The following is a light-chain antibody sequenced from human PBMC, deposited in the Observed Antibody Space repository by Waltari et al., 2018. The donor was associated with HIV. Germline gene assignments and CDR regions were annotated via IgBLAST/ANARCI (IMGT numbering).Light chain of an antibody. J-gene: IGKJ1*01. Sequence: DIQMTQSPPSLSASVGDRVTITCRASHDISNYLAWYQLRPGQVPKLLIYSASTLQSGVPSRFSGSGSGPDFTLTISSLQPEDVATYYCQNYNSAPQTFGQGTKVEIK. V-gene: IGKV1-27*01. CDR1: HDISNY. CDR3: QNYNSAPQT. CDR2: SAS.